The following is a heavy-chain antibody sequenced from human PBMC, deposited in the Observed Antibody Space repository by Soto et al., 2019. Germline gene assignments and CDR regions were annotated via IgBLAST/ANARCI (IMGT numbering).Heavy chain of an antibody. CDR3: AHSQRPWFGESNFDY. CDR1: GFSLSTSGVG. Sequence: PTLVNPTQTLTLACTFSGFSLSTSGVGVGWIRQPPGKALEWLALIYWNDDKRYSPSLKSRLTITKDTSKNQVVLTMTNMDPVDTATYYCAHSQRPWFGESNFDYWGQGTLVTVSS. CDR2: IYWNDDK. D-gene: IGHD3-10*01. J-gene: IGHJ4*02. V-gene: IGHV2-5*01.